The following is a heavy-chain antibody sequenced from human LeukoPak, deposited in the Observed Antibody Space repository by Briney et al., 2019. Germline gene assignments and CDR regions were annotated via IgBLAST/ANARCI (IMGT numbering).Heavy chain of an antibody. D-gene: IGHD5-12*01. J-gene: IGHJ5*02. CDR2: IWYDGSNK. Sequence: GGSLRLSCAASGFTFSSYGMHWVRQAPGKGLEWVAVIWYDGSNKYYADSVKGRFTISRDNSKNTLYLQMNSLRAEDTAEYYCARDRSGYEPENWFDPWGQGTLVTVSS. CDR1: GFTFSSYG. V-gene: IGHV3-33*01. CDR3: ARDRSGYEPENWFDP.